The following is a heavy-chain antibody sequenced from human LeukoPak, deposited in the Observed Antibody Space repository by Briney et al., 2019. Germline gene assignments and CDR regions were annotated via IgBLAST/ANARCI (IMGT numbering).Heavy chain of an antibody. CDR1: GFIFSNFW. V-gene: IGHV3-7*01. CDR3: AIEGVGRVPHDAFEV. CDR2: INRDGSEK. Sequence: GGSLRLSCAGSGFIFSNFWMGWARQGPGKGLQWVASINRDGSEKHPVDSVKGRFTISRDNAKNSLYLQMNSLRAEDTAIYYCAIEGVGRVPHDAFEVWGQGTVVTVSS. J-gene: IGHJ3*01. D-gene: IGHD3-3*01.